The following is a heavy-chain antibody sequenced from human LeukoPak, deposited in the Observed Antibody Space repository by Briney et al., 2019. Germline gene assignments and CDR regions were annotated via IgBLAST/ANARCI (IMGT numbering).Heavy chain of an antibody. CDR1: GGSISRYY. CDR2: INHSGST. D-gene: IGHD6-19*01. CDR3: ARGKGSGWTFDY. Sequence: SETLSLTCTVSGGSISRYYWSWIRQPPGKGLEWIGEINHSGSTNYNPSLKSRVTISVDTSKNQFSLKLSSVTAADTAVYYCARGKGSGWTFDYWGQGTLVTVSS. J-gene: IGHJ4*02. V-gene: IGHV4-34*01.